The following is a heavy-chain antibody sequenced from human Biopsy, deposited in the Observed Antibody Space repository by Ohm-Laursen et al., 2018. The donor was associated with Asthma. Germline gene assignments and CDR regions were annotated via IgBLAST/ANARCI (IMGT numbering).Heavy chain of an antibody. CDR1: GFTFSNYG. J-gene: IGHJ4*02. V-gene: IGHV3-30*18. D-gene: IGHD1-26*01. CDR3: AKDVFPGWELRRGPDY. CDR2: ISFDGSNK. Sequence: SLRLSCAASGFTFSNYGMHWVRQAPGKGLDWVAVISFDGSNKNYTDSVKGRFTISRDNSRNTLHLQMNSLSAEDTAVYYCAKDVFPGWELRRGPDYWGQGTLVTVSS.